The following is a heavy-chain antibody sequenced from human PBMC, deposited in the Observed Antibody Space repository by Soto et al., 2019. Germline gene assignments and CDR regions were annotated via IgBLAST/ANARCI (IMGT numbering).Heavy chain of an antibody. CDR3: ARDAGYCSSTSCSGSYYMDV. CDR2: ISSSGSTI. CDR1: GFTFSDYY. Sequence: PGGSLRLSCAASGFTFSDYYMSWIRQAPGKGLEWVSYISSSGSTIYYADSVKGRFTISRDNAKNSLYLQMNSLRAEDTAVYYCARDAGYCSSTSCSGSYYMDVWGKGTTVTVSS. J-gene: IGHJ6*03. V-gene: IGHV3-11*01. D-gene: IGHD2-2*01.